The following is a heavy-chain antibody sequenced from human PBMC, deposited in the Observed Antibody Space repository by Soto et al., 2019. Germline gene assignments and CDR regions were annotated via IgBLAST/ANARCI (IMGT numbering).Heavy chain of an antibody. Sequence: QVQLVQSGAEVKTPGSSVKVSCKASGGTFSSYTISWVRQAPGQGLEWMGRIIPILGIANYAQKFQGRVTITADKSTSTAYMELSSLRSEDTAVYYCARDRLDDYSSSWGNWFDPWGQGTLVTVSS. V-gene: IGHV1-69*08. CDR1: GGTFSSYT. CDR3: ARDRLDDYSSSWGNWFDP. J-gene: IGHJ5*02. D-gene: IGHD6-13*01. CDR2: IIPILGIA.